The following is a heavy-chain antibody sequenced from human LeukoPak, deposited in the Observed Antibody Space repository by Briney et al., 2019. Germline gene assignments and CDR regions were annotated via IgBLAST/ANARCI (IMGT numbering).Heavy chain of an antibody. CDR3: PTLPSGTQPPDYFHH. Sequence: ASETLSLTCTVSGGSMSSYYWSWIRQPPGKGMECIGSISYTGRTNYNPSLKSRVTISVDTSKNQFSLKLSSVTAADKTVYYCPTLPSGTQPPDYFHHWGQGTLVTVSS. V-gene: IGHV4-59*08. D-gene: IGHD1-1*01. J-gene: IGHJ1*01. CDR2: ISYTGRT. CDR1: GGSMSSYY.